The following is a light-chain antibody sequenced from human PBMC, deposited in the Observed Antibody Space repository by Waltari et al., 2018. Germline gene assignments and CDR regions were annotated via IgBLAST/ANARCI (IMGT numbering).Light chain of an antibody. CDR1: SSDVGAYNF. CDR2: EVS. Sequence: PASVSGSPGQSITISCTGTSSDVGAYNFVSWYQQHPGKAPHLIIYEVSERPPGVSNRFSGSKSDNTASLTISGLQAEDEADYYCSSYTTSTAPGVFGAGTKVTVL. V-gene: IGLV2-14*01. CDR3: SSYTTSTAPGV. J-gene: IGLJ1*01.